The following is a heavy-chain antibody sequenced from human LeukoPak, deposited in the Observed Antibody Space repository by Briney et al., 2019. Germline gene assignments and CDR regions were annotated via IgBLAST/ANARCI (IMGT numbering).Heavy chain of an antibody. J-gene: IGHJ4*02. D-gene: IGHD4-17*01. V-gene: IGHV3-53*01. CDR3: GGGGGYYGIDY. Sequence: GGSLRLSCAASGFIVNTNYMNWVRQAPGKGLEWVSVVYADGATYYADSVTGRFTVSRDNSKNTLYLQMNGLGAEATAVYFCGGGGGYYGIDYWGQGTLVTVSS. CDR1: GFIVNTNY. CDR2: VYADGAT.